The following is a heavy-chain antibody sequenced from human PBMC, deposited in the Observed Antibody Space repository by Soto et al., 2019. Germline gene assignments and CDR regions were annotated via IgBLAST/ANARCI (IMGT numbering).Heavy chain of an antibody. Sequence: ASVKVSCKASGGTFSSYAISWVRQAPGQGLEWMGGIIPIFGTANYAQKFQGRVTITADESTSTAYMELSRLRSEDTAVYYCASGDLGYCSGGSCYATVGMDVWGKGTTVTVSS. CDR3: ASGDLGYCSGGSCYATVGMDV. CDR1: GGTFSSYA. V-gene: IGHV1-69*13. D-gene: IGHD2-15*01. J-gene: IGHJ6*04. CDR2: IIPIFGTA.